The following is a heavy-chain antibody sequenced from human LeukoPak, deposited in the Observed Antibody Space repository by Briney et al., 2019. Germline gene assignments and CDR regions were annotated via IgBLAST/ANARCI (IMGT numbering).Heavy chain of an antibody. J-gene: IGHJ3*02. Sequence: GASVKVSCKASGYTFTSYDINWVRQATGQGLEWMGWMNPNSGNTGYAQKFQGRVTITRNTSISTADMELSSLRSEDTAVYYCARGVLLQGRGAFDIWGQGAMVTVSS. CDR3: ARGVLLQGRGAFDI. D-gene: IGHD2-21*02. CDR1: GYTFTSYD. V-gene: IGHV1-8*03. CDR2: MNPNSGNT.